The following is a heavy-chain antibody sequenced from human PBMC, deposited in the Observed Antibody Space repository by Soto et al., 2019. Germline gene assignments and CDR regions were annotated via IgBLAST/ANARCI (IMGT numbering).Heavy chain of an antibody. CDR1: GFTFSSYA. Sequence: GGSLRLSCAASGFTFSSYAMSWVRQAPGKGLGWVSAISGSGGSTYYADSVKGRFTISRDNSKNTLYLQMNSLRAEDTAVYYCAKGGLRYYYGSGSHGWFDPWGQGTLVTVSS. V-gene: IGHV3-23*01. CDR2: ISGSGGST. J-gene: IGHJ5*02. CDR3: AKGGLRYYYGSGSHGWFDP. D-gene: IGHD3-10*01.